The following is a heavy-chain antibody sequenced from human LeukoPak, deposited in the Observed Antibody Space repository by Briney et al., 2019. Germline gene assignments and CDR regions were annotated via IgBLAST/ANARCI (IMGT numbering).Heavy chain of an antibody. Sequence: SETPSLTCVVSGGSVSGYYWGWIRQPPGRGLEWIGYAYYSGSTNYNPSFKSRITISVDTSRNQFSLQLSSVTAADTAVYYCARIHRYCSGGACYVLDNWGQGTLVAVSS. CDR3: ARIHRYCSGGACYVLDN. V-gene: IGHV4-59*02. CDR1: GGSVSGYY. D-gene: IGHD2-15*01. CDR2: AYYSGST. J-gene: IGHJ4*02.